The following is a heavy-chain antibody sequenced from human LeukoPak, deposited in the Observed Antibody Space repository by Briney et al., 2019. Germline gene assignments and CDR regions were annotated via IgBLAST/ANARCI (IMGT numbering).Heavy chain of an antibody. D-gene: IGHD3-22*01. V-gene: IGHV3-53*04. CDR2: IYSGGST. CDR1: GFTFSSYA. J-gene: IGHJ6*02. CDR3: ARVPYYYDSSGYSAGYYYGMDV. Sequence: GGSLRLSCAASGFTFSSYALDWVRQAPGKGLEWVSVIYSGGSTYYADSVKGRFTISRHNSKNTLYLQMNSLRAEDTAVYYCARVPYYYDSSGYSAGYYYGMDVWGQGTTVTVSS.